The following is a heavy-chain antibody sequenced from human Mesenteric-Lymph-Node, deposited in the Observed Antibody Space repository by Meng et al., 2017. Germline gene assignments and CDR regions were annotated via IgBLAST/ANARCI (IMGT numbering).Heavy chain of an antibody. D-gene: IGHD1-26*01. CDR3: ARIDGIVGAKF. V-gene: IGHV1-8*01. Sequence: QLQLVQSGAEMKNRGASVKVSCKSSGYTFTSYDIHWVRQATGQGLEWMGWMNVNSGNTRYAQKFQGRVTMTRDISKSTAYMDLTNLRSDDTAVYYCARIDGIVGAKFWGQGTLVTVSS. CDR1: GYTFTSYD. J-gene: IGHJ4*02. CDR2: MNVNSGNT.